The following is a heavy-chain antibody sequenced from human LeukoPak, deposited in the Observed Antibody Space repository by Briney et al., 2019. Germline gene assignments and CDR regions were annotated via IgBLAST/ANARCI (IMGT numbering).Heavy chain of an antibody. Sequence: PGRSLRLSCAASGFTFSSYGMHWVRQAPGKGLEWVAVISYDGNNKNYGDSAKGRFTISRDNSKNTLYLQMNSLRAEDTAPYYCAKDTVIYGDSHIDYWGQGTLVTVSS. CDR1: GFTFSSYG. J-gene: IGHJ4*02. CDR3: AKDTVIYGDSHIDY. CDR2: ISYDGNNK. D-gene: IGHD4-17*01. V-gene: IGHV3-30*18.